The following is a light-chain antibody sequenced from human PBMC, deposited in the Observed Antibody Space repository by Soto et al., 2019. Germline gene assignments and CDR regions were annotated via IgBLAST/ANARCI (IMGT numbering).Light chain of an antibody. Sequence: QSALTQPASVSGSPGQSITISCTGTSSDVGDYDYVSWYQQHPGKAPKLMISEVSNRPSGISNRFSGSKSGNTASLTISGLQAEDEADYYCSSYTSSSTVVFGGGTKVTVL. CDR2: EVS. J-gene: IGLJ2*01. CDR3: SSYTSSSTVV. V-gene: IGLV2-14*01. CDR1: SSDVGDYDY.